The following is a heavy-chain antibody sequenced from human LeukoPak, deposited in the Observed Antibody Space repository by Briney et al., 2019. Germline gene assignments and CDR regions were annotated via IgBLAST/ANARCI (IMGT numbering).Heavy chain of an antibody. CDR1: GFTFDDYA. J-gene: IGHJ6*02. CDR3: AKDLSSAITSALVLDV. CDR2: ITWNRDNI. V-gene: IGHV3-9*01. D-gene: IGHD3-22*01. Sequence: SLRLSCAASGFTFDDYAMHWVRHTPGKGLEWVAGITWNRDNIGYGDSVKGRFTISRDNVKNVLYLQMNSLRPEDTALYYCAKDLSSAITSALVLDVWGQGTTV.